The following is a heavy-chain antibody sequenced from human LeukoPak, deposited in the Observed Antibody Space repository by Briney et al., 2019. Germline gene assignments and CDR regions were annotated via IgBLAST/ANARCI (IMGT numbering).Heavy chain of an antibody. Sequence: PGGSLRLSCAASGFTFSSYWMHWVRQAPGKGLEWISYISSSSYTIYYADSVKGRFTISRDNAKNSLYLQMNSLRAEDTAVYYCALALAAAPFDYWGQGILVTVAS. J-gene: IGHJ4*02. CDR1: GFTFSSYW. V-gene: IGHV3-48*04. CDR3: ALALAAAPFDY. CDR2: ISSSSYTI. D-gene: IGHD6-13*01.